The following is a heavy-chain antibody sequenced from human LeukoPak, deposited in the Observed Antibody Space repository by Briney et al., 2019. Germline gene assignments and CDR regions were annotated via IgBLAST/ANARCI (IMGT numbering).Heavy chain of an antibody. CDR3: ARNGQQVRYFQH. D-gene: IGHD6-13*01. V-gene: IGHV1-8*01. J-gene: IGHJ1*01. Sequence: ASVKVSCKASGYTFTNYDINWVRQATRQGLEWMGWMNPNSGNTGYAQKFQGRVNMTRNTSISTAYMELSSLRSEDTAVYYCARNGQQVRYFQHWGQGTLVTVSS. CDR2: MNPNSGNT. CDR1: GYTFTNYD.